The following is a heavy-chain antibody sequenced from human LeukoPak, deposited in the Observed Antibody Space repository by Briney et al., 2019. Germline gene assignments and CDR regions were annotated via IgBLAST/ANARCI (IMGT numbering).Heavy chain of an antibody. CDR2: ISGSGGST. CDR3: ARSQYSSGWLPFDY. CDR1: GFTFSSYA. D-gene: IGHD6-19*01. J-gene: IGHJ4*02. Sequence: GGSLRLSCAASGFTFSSYAMSWVRQAPGKGLEWVSAISGSGGSTYYADSVKGRFTISRDNSKNTLYLQMNSLRAEDTAVYYCARSQYSSGWLPFDYWGQGTLVTVSS. V-gene: IGHV3-23*01.